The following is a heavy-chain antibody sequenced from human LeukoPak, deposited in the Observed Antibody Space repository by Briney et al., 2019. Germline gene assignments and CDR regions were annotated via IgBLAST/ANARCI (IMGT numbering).Heavy chain of an antibody. J-gene: IGHJ4*02. CDR2: INPNSGGT. CDR1: GYTFTGCY. V-gene: IGHV1-2*02. D-gene: IGHD3-10*01. Sequence: ASVKVSCKASGYTFTGCYMHWVRQAPGQGLEWMGWINPNSGGTNYAQKFQGRVTMTRDTSTSTVYMELSSLRSEDTAVYYCARDPPSSSSAHPEGLDYWGQGTLVTVSS. CDR3: ARDPPSSSSAHPEGLDY.